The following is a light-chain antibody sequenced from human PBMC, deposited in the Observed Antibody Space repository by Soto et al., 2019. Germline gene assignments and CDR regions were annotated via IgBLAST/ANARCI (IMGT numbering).Light chain of an antibody. CDR2: GAS. J-gene: IGKJ1*01. Sequence: DIVLTQSPCSLSLSPGERATLSCRASQSVPRTYLAWYQHKPGQTPSLLIYGASTRATGIPDRFSGSGSGTDFTLTISRLEPEDFGVYYCQQYGSSYWTFGQGTKVDIK. CDR1: QSVPRTY. CDR3: QQYGSSYWT. V-gene: IGKV3-20*01.